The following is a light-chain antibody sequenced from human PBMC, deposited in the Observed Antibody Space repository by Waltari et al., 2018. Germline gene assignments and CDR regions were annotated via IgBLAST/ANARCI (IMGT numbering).Light chain of an antibody. V-gene: IGKV1-5*03. CDR1: QSISSG. Sequence: DIQMTQSPSTLSASIGDRVTITCRASQSISSGLAWYKQKPGKAPKLLIYQASSLESGVPSRFSGSGSGTEFTLTISSLQPDDSATYYCQQYSAYPETFGQGTKVEIK. CDR3: QQYSAYPET. CDR2: QAS. J-gene: IGKJ1*01.